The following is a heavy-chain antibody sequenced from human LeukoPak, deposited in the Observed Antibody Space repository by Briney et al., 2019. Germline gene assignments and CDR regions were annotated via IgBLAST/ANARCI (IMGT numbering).Heavy chain of an antibody. V-gene: IGHV3-53*01. Sequence: GGSLRFSCAASGFTVSSNYMSWVRQAPGKGLEWVSVIYSGGSTYYADSVKGRFTISRDNSKNTLYLQMNSLRAEDTAVYYCARDVDYYDSSGYGDAFDIWGQGTMVTVSS. D-gene: IGHD3-22*01. CDR2: IYSGGST. CDR3: ARDVDYYDSSGYGDAFDI. J-gene: IGHJ3*02. CDR1: GFTVSSNY.